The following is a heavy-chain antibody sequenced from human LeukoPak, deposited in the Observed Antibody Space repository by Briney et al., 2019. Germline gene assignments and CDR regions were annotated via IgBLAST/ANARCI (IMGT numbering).Heavy chain of an antibody. D-gene: IGHD5-18*01. CDR2: ISWDGGST. V-gene: IGHV3-43*01. CDR1: GFTFDDYT. Sequence: GGSLRLSCAASGFTFDDYTMHWVRQAPGKGLEWVSLISWDGGSTYYADSVKGRFTISRDNSKNFLYLQMNSLRTEDTALYYCAKGGYSYGGVDYWGQGTLVTVSS. CDR3: AKGGYSYGGVDY. J-gene: IGHJ4*02.